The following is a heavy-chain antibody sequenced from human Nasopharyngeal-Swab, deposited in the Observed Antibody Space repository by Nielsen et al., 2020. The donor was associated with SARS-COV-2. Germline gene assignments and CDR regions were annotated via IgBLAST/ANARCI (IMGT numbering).Heavy chain of an antibody. V-gene: IGHV1-46*01. D-gene: IGHD3-9*01. Sequence: ASVKVSCKASGYTFISYYMHWVRHAPGQGLEWMGIINPSGGSTSYAQKFQGRVTMTRDTSTSTVYMELSSLRSEDTAVYYCARPSYDILGVDLYYFDYWGQGTLVTVSS. CDR1: GYTFISYY. J-gene: IGHJ4*02. CDR2: INPSGGST. CDR3: ARPSYDILGVDLYYFDY.